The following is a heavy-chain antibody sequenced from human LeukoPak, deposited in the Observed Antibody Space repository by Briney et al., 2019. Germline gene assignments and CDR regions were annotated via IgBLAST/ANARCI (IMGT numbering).Heavy chain of an antibody. CDR1: GYTLTELS. J-gene: IGHJ3*02. Sequence: ASVKVSCKVSGYTLTELSMHWVRQAPGKGLEWMGGFDPEDGETIYAQKFQGRVTMTEDTSTDTAHMELSSLRSEDTAVYYCAKYNWNSHDAFDIWGQGTMVTVSS. CDR2: FDPEDGET. V-gene: IGHV1-24*01. CDR3: AKYNWNSHDAFDI. D-gene: IGHD1-1*01.